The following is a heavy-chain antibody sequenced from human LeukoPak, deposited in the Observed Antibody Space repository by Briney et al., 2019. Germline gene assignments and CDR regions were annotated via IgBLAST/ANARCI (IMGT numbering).Heavy chain of an antibody. CDR2: IRYDGSNK. CDR1: GFTFSSYG. D-gene: IGHD3-22*01. Sequence: GGSLRLSCAASGFTFSSYGMHWVRQAPGKGLEWVAFIRYDGSNKYYADSVKGRFTISRDNPKNTLYLQMNSLRAEDTAVYYCAKDTYYYDSSGYSDYWGQGTLVTVSS. V-gene: IGHV3-30*02. J-gene: IGHJ4*02. CDR3: AKDTYYYDSSGYSDY.